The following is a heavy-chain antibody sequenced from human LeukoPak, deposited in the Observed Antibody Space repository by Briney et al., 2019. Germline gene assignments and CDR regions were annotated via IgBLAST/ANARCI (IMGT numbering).Heavy chain of an antibody. V-gene: IGHV1-18*01. J-gene: IGHJ5*02. D-gene: IGHD3-22*01. CDR1: GYTFTSYG. Sequence: ASVKVSCKASGYTFTSYGISWVRQAPGQGLEWMGWISGCNGNTNYAQQKLQGRVTMTEDTSTDTAYMELSSLRSEDTAVYYCARGYYDSSGYYYLKRGWFDPWGQGTLVTVSS. CDR2: ISGCNGNT. CDR3: ARGYYDSSGYYYLKRGWFDP.